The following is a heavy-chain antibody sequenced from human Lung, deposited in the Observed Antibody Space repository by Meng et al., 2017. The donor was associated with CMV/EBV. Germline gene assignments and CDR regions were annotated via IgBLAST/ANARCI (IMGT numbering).Heavy chain of an antibody. J-gene: IGHJ4*02. CDR3: ASLPPQGKQWLVADY. Sequence: QVEAEGSGAGLVTPSGAPFLTWAVSGGSLSSSNWWSWVRQPTGKGLECIWEIYHSGSTNYNPSLKSRVTISVDQFKNQFSPKLSSVKAADTAVYYCASLPPQGKQWLVADYWGQGTLVTVSS. V-gene: IGHV4-4*02. CDR1: GGSLSSSNW. CDR2: IYHSGST. D-gene: IGHD6-19*01.